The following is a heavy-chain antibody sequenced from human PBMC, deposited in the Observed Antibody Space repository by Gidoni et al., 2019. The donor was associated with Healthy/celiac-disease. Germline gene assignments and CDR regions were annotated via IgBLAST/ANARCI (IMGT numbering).Heavy chain of an antibody. CDR3: ARHSTYYFDY. CDR1: GGSISSSSYY. Sequence: QLQLQESGPGLVKPSETLSLTCTVSGGSISSSSYYWGWIRQPPGKGLGWIGSIYYSGSTYYNPSLKSRVTISVDTSKNQFSLKLSSVTAADTAVYYCARHSTYYFDYWGQGTLVTVSS. V-gene: IGHV4-39*01. CDR2: IYYSGST. J-gene: IGHJ4*02.